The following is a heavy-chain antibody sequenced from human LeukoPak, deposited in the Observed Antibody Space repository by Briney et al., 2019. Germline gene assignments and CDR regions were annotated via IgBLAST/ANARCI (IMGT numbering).Heavy chain of an antibody. CDR1: GFTFDAYG. CDR3: ARYTRGLGYMDV. D-gene: IGHD3-10*01. Sequence: GGSLRLSCAAPGFTFDAYGMSWVRQAPGKGLEWVSGISWNGGRTGYADSLKGRFTISRDNAKNTLDLQMDSLRVEDTALYYCARYTRGLGYMDVWGKGTTVTVSS. J-gene: IGHJ6*03. V-gene: IGHV3-20*04. CDR2: ISWNGGRT.